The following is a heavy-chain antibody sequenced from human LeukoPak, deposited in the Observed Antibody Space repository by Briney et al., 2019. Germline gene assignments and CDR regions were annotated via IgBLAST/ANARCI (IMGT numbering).Heavy chain of an antibody. CDR3: ARAGGWFGPKEAFDI. V-gene: IGHV3-21*01. D-gene: IGHD6-19*01. CDR2: ISSSSSYI. J-gene: IGHJ3*02. Sequence: VGSLRLSCAASGLTFSSYSMNWVRQAPGKGLEWVSSISSSSSYIYYADSVKGRFTISRDNAKNSLYLQMNSLRAEDTAVYYCARAGGWFGPKEAFDIWGQGTMVTVSS. CDR1: GLTFSSYS.